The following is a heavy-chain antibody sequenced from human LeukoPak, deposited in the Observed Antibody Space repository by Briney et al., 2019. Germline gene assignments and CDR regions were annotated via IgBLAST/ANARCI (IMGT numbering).Heavy chain of an antibody. D-gene: IGHD3-22*01. V-gene: IGHV1-18*01. CDR2: ISAYNGNT. Sequence: ASVKVSCKASGYTFTSYGISWVRQAPGQGLEWMGWISAYNGNTNYAQKLQGRVTMTTDTSTSTAYMELRSLRSDDTAVYYCARDLSVYDSSGYYYGFDYWGQGTLVTVSS. CDR1: GYTFTSYG. CDR3: ARDLSVYDSSGYYYGFDY. J-gene: IGHJ4*02.